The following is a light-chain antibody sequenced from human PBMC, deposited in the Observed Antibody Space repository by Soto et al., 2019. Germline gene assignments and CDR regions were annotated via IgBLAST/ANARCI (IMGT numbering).Light chain of an antibody. CDR1: SSDVGGYNY. CDR2: DVS. J-gene: IGLJ1*01. Sequence: QSALTQPASVSGSPGQSITISCTGTSSDVGGYNYVSWYQQYPGKAPKLMIYDVSNRPSGVSNRSSGSKSGNTASLTISGLQADDEADYYCSSYRSSSTPFVFGTGTKATVL. CDR3: SSYRSSSTPFV. V-gene: IGLV2-14*01.